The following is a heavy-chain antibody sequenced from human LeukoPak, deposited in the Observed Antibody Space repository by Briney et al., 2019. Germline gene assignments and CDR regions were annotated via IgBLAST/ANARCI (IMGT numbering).Heavy chain of an antibody. V-gene: IGHV1-18*01. J-gene: IGHJ3*01. CDR1: GYTFANYG. Sequence: GASVKVSCKASGYTFANYGISWVRQAPGQGLEWMGWISAYNGNTNYAQKLQGRVTMTTDTSTSTAYMDLRSLRSDDTAVYYCARENRYCRSGTCYSVASGDAFDVWGQGTMVTVSS. D-gene: IGHD2-15*01. CDR2: ISAYNGNT. CDR3: ARENRYCRSGTCYSVASGDAFDV.